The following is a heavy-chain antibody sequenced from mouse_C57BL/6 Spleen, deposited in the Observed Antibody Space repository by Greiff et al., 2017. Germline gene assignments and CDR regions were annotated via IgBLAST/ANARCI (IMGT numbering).Heavy chain of an antibody. CDR2: INSGGSYT. CDR3: ATHHHYYGSSFYAMDY. D-gene: IGHD1-1*01. CDR1: GFTFSSYG. V-gene: IGHV5-6*01. J-gene: IGHJ4*01. Sequence: EVKLVESGGDLVKPGGSLKLSCAASGFTFSSYGMSWVRQTPDKSLEWVATINSGGSYTYYPDNVKGRFTIARDNAKNTLYLQMSSLKSEDTAMYYCATHHHYYGSSFYAMDYWGQGTSVTVSS.